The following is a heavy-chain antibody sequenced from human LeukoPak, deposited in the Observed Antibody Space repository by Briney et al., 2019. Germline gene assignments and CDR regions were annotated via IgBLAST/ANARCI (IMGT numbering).Heavy chain of an antibody. J-gene: IGHJ4*02. V-gene: IGHV3-48*02. CDR2: ITASGTAM. CDR3: AGSGSYRFDY. Sequence: PGGSLRLSCAASGFTFSSYSMNWVRQAPGKGLEWVSHITASGTAMFYADSVKGRLTISRDNAKNSLYLQMNSLRDEDTAVYYGAGSGSYRFDYWGQGTLVTVSS. CDR1: GFTFSSYS. D-gene: IGHD1-26*01.